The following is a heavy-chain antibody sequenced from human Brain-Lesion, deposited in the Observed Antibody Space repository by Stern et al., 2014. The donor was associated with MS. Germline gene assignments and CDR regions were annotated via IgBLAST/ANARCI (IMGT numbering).Heavy chain of an antibody. V-gene: IGHV4-39*01. CDR2: IYYRGNT. CDR1: GGSVSSTSYA. D-gene: IGHD2-15*01. Sequence: VQLVESGPGLVKPSETLSLTCTVAGGSVSSTSYAWAWIRQPPGKGLEWIGTIYYRGNTYYSPSLTSRLTISLDTFQNQVSPQLRSVTAADTAVYYCAGEEDIRYCSGGSCTGNWFDPWGQGTLVTVSS. CDR3: AGEEDIRYCSGGSCTGNWFDP. J-gene: IGHJ5*02.